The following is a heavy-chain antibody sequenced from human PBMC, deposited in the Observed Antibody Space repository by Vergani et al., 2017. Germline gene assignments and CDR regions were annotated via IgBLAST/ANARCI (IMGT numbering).Heavy chain of an antibody. CDR1: GFTFSSYA. V-gene: IGHV3-23*04. J-gene: IGHJ6*02. D-gene: IGHD5-18*01. CDR2: ISGSGGST. CDR3: ARDSGGYSYVGDYYGMDV. Sequence: VQLVESGGGVVQPGRSLRLSCAASGFTFSSYAMSWVRQAPGKGLEWVSAISGSGGSTYYADSVKGRFTISRDNSKNSLYLQMNSLRAEDTAVYYCARDSGGYSYVGDYYGMDVWGQGTTVTVSS.